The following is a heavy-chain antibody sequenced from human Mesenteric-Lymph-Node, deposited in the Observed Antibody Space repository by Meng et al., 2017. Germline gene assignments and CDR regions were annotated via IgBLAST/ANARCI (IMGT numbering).Heavy chain of an antibody. CDR1: GGSFSGYY. D-gene: IGHD2-2*01. V-gene: IGHV4-34*01. CDR3: ARGNTIVPAAMGDY. CDR2: INHSGST. J-gene: IGHJ4*02. Sequence: QVQLQQWGAGLLKSSETLSLTYAVYGGSFSGYYWSWIRQHPGKGLEWIGEINHSGSTNYNPSLKSRVTISVDTSKNQFSLKLSSVTAADTAVYYCARGNTIVPAAMGDYWGQGTLVTVSS.